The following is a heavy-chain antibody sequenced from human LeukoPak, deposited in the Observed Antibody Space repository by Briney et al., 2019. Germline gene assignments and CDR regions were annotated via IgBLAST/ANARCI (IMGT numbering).Heavy chain of an antibody. CDR2: IYSGGST. CDR1: GFTVSSNY. Sequence: GGSLRLSCAASGFTVSSNYMSWVRQAPGKGLEWVSVIYSGGSTYYADSVKGRFTISRDNSKNTLYLQMNSLRAEDTAVYYCASSYYYYGMDVWGQGTTVTVSS. CDR3: ASSYYYYGMDV. V-gene: IGHV3-53*01. J-gene: IGHJ6*02.